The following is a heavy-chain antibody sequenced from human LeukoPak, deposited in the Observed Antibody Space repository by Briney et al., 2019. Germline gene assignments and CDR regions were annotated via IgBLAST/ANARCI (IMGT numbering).Heavy chain of an antibody. CDR3: ARVGGDYGGNFDY. CDR2: FDPEDGET. J-gene: IGHJ4*02. V-gene: IGHV1-24*01. CDR1: GYTLTELS. Sequence: GASVKVSCKVSGYTLTELSMHWVRQAPGTGLEWMGGFDPEDGETIYAQKFQGRVTMTEDTSTDTAYMELSRLRSEDTAVYYCARVGGDYGGNFDYWGQGTLVTVSS. D-gene: IGHD4-23*01.